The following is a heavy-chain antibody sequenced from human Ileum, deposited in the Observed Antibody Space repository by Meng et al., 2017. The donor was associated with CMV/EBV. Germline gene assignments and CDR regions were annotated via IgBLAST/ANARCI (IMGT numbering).Heavy chain of an antibody. Sequence: GGSLRLSCAASGFTFSSYWMHWVRQAPGKGLVWVSRINNDGSGTDYVDSVKGRFTISRDSAKNTLYLQMNSLRAEDTAVYYCVRDYCSGFCGLSGLDVWGQGTTVTVSS. J-gene: IGHJ6*02. V-gene: IGHV3-74*01. CDR1: GFTFSSYW. D-gene: IGHD2-15*01. CDR2: INNDGSGT. CDR3: VRDYCSGFCGLSGLDV.